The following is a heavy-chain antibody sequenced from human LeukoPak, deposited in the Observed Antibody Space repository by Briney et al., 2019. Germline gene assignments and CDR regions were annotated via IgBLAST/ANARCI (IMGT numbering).Heavy chain of an antibody. V-gene: IGHV4-34*01. CDR3: ARAVHFDWLLSYYFDY. CDR2: IYHSGST. J-gene: IGHJ4*02. D-gene: IGHD3-9*01. Sequence: SETLSLTCAVYGGSFSGYYWSWIRQPPGKGLEWIGEIYHSGSTNYNPSLKSRVTISVDKSKNQFSLKLSSVTAADTAVYYCARAVHFDWLLSYYFDYWGQGTLVTVSS. CDR1: GGSFSGYY.